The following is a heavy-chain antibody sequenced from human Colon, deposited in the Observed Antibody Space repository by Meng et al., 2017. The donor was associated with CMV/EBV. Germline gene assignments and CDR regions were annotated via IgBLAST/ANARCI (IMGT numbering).Heavy chain of an antibody. Sequence: GESLKISCAASGFTFDNYWIHWVRQAPGKGLEWVSGFSRGGENSYYADSVRGRFTISRDISKGTLYLQMDSLRAEDTALYYCAKGSTDGFNGLFDSWGQGALVTVSS. CDR3: AKGSTDGFNGLFDS. D-gene: IGHD5-24*01. CDR2: FSRGGENS. J-gene: IGHJ4*02. CDR1: GFTFDNYW. V-gene: IGHV3-23*01.